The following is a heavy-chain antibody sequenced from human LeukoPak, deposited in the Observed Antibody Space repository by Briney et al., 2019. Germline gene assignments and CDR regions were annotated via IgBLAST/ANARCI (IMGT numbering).Heavy chain of an antibody. V-gene: IGHV3-7*01. CDR2: MNIDGSEK. CDR3: ARDPVEWELLLDY. D-gene: IGHD1-26*01. Sequence: GGSLRLSCAASGFTFSSYWMGWVRQAPGKRLEWVANMNIDGSEKYYADSAKGRFTISRDNARNSVYLQMNSPRVEDTAVYYCARDPVEWELLLDYWGQGTLVTVSS. CDR1: GFTFSSYW. J-gene: IGHJ4*02.